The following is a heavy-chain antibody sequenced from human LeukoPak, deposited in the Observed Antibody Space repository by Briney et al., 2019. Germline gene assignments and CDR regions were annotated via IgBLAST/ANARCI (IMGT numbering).Heavy chain of an antibody. J-gene: IGHJ4*02. Sequence: SETLSLTCAVSGYSISSDNYWVWIRQPPGKGLEWIGEINHSGNTNYNPSLKSRVTISVDTSKNQFSLKLRSVTAADTAVYYCARDPTTVVTLPYYFDDWGQGTLVTVSS. CDR3: ARDPTTVVTLPYYFDD. CDR1: GYSISSDNY. CDR2: INHSGNT. V-gene: IGHV4-38-2*02. D-gene: IGHD4-23*01.